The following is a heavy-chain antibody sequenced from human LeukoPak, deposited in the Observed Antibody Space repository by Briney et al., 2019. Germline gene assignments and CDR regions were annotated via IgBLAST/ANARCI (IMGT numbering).Heavy chain of an antibody. J-gene: IGHJ2*01. V-gene: IGHV4-59*08. CDR1: GGSISSYY. D-gene: IGHD4-17*01. CDR2: IYYSGST. Sequence: PSETLSLTCTVSGGSISSYYWSWIRQPPGKGLEWIGHIYYSGSTNYNPSLKSRVTISVDTSKDQFSLKLSSVTAADTAVHYCARRPDYGDYWYFDLWGRGTLVTVSS. CDR3: ARRPDYGDYWYFDL.